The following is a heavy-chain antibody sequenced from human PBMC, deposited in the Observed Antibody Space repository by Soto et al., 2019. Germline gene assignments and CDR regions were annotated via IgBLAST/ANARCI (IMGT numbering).Heavy chain of an antibody. Sequence: QVQLQESGPGLVKPSQTLSLTCSVSGDSMSSGAYYWSWIRQHPGKGLEWIAYIYHSGDTHYNPSLRSRITISVDTYKNQYSLKLTSVTDADTAVYYCASTYSGYLDNWGQGTLVTVSS. J-gene: IGHJ4*02. CDR1: GDSMSSGAYY. V-gene: IGHV4-31*03. CDR2: IYHSGDT. D-gene: IGHD3-22*01. CDR3: ASTYSGYLDN.